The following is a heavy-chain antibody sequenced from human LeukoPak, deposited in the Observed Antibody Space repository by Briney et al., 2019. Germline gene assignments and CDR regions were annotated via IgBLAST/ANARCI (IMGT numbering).Heavy chain of an antibody. J-gene: IGHJ6*02. Sequence: PSETLSLTCTVSGGSISSGGYYWSWIRQHPGKGLEWIGYIYYSGSTNYNPSLKSRVTISVDTSKNQFSLKLSSVTAADTAVYYCARQPTAATSNSFHYYYGMDVWGQGTTVTVSS. D-gene: IGHD2-21*02. CDR3: ARQPTAATSNSFHYYYGMDV. CDR2: IYYSGST. CDR1: GGSISSGGYY. V-gene: IGHV4-61*08.